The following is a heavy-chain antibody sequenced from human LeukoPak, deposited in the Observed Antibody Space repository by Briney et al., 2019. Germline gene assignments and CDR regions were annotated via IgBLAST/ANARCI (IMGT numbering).Heavy chain of an antibody. Sequence: PGGSLSLSCAASGFSFDDFAMHWVRPAQGKVIGWVSGITWNGGTIDYADSVKGRFTISRDNAKNSLYLQMNSLRAEDTAVYYCARDGPYSGYYFDYWGQGTLVTVSS. J-gene: IGHJ4*02. CDR1: GFSFDDFA. CDR3: ARDGPYSGYYFDY. D-gene: IGHD6-19*01. V-gene: IGHV3-9*01. CDR2: ITWNGGTI.